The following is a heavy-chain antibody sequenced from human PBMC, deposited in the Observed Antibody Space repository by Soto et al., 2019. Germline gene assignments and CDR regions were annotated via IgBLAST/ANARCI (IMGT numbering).Heavy chain of an antibody. Sequence: SVKVSCKASGGTFSSYAISWVRQAPGQGLEWMGGIIPIFGTANYAQKFQGRVTITADESTSTAYMELSSLRSEDTAVYYCARGVGGTMVRGVIRPPHLFYRGQATLVPVSS. CDR2: IIPIFGTA. V-gene: IGHV1-69*13. J-gene: IGHJ4*02. CDR1: GGTFSSYA. D-gene: IGHD3-10*01. CDR3: ARGVGGTMVRGVIRPPHLFY.